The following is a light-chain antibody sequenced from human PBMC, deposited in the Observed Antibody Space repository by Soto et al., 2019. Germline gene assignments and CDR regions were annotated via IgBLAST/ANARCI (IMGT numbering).Light chain of an antibody. CDR3: QSYDSSLSAVV. CDR2: DNT. Sequence: QSVLTQPPSVSGAPGQRVTISCTGSSYNIGAGFDVYWYQHLPGTAPKLLIYDNTNRPSGVPDRFSGSKSGTSASLAITGLQAEDEADYYCQSYDSSLSAVVFGGVTKVTVL. CDR1: SYNIGAGFD. V-gene: IGLV1-40*01. J-gene: IGLJ2*01.